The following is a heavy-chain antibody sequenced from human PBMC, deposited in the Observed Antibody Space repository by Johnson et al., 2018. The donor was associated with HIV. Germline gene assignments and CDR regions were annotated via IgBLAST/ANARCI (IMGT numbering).Heavy chain of an antibody. CDR1: GFTFSSYA. V-gene: IGHV3-30-3*01. J-gene: IGHJ3*02. CDR3: AKARAAAGTSDAFDI. D-gene: IGHD6-13*01. Sequence: VQLVESGGGVVQPGRSLRLSCAASGFTFSSYAMHWVRQAPGKGLEWVAVISYDGSNKYYADSVKGRFTISRDNSKNTIYLQMNSLRAEDTAVYYCAKARAAAGTSDAFDIWPRDNGHRLF. CDR2: ISYDGSNK.